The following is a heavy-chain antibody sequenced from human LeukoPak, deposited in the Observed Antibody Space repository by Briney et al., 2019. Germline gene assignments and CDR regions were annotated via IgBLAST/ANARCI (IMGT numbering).Heavy chain of an antibody. CDR3: ARRGLYGSSPFDP. Sequence: PSETLSLTCTVSGGSISNSSYFWGWIRQPPGKGLEWLGIIYYSGTTYYNPSLKSRVTISVDTSKNQFSLKLSSVTAADTAVYYCARRGLYGSSPFDPWGQGTLVTVSS. CDR2: IYYSGTT. J-gene: IGHJ5*02. CDR1: GGSISNSSYF. D-gene: IGHD2-2*01. V-gene: IGHV4-39*01.